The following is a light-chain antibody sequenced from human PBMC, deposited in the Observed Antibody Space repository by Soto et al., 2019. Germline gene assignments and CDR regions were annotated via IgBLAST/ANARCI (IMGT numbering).Light chain of an antibody. J-gene: IGKJ1*01. Sequence: IQMTHSPSSLSASVLYRVTITFLASQGIRNDLGWYQQKPGKAPKLLIYAASSLQSGVPSRFSGSGSGTDFTLTISSLQPEDFATYFCQQSYSTPPWTFGQGTKVDI. CDR3: QQSYSTPPWT. CDR2: AAS. V-gene: IGKV1-6*01. CDR1: QGIRND.